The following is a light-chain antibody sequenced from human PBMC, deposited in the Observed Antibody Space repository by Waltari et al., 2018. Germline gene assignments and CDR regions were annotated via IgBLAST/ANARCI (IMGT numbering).Light chain of an antibody. V-gene: IGKV3-11*01. CDR2: EAS. Sequence: EVVLTQSPATLSLSPGERATLSCRASQTVYNFLAWYQQKPGQAPRLLIYEASQRATGIPARFSGSGSGTDFTLTINNLEPEDVGVYYCQQRANWPPLTFGGGTKVEIK. CDR1: QTVYNF. CDR3: QQRANWPPLT. J-gene: IGKJ4*01.